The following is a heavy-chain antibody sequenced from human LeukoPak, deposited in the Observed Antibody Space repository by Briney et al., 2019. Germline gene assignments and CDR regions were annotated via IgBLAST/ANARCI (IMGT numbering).Heavy chain of an antibody. CDR3: ARDSGVVVAANASYYMDV. J-gene: IGHJ6*03. Sequence: ASVKVSCKASGGTFSSYTISWVRQAPGQGLEWMGIINPSGGSTSYAQKFQGRVTMTRDTSTSTVYMELSSLRSEDTAVYYCARDSGVVVAANASYYMDVWGKGTTVTVSS. CDR1: GGTFSSYT. D-gene: IGHD2-15*01. V-gene: IGHV1-46*01. CDR2: INPSGGST.